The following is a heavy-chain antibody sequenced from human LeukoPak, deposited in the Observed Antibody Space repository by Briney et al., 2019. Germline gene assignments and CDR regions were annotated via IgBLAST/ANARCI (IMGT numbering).Heavy chain of an antibody. V-gene: IGHV5-51*01. CDR3: ARQEYCSGGSCYTWFDP. CDR1: GHRFTNYW. Sequence: GESLKISCKGSGHRFTNYWIGWVRHMPGKGLEWMGIIYPGDSDIRYSPSFQGQVTISADKSISTAYLQWSSLKASDTAMYYCARQEYCSGGSCYTWFDPWGQGTLVTVSS. CDR2: IYPGDSDI. D-gene: IGHD2-15*01. J-gene: IGHJ5*02.